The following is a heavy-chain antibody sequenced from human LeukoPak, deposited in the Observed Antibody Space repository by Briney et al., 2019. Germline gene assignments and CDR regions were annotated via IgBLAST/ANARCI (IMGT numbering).Heavy chain of an antibody. D-gene: IGHD4-23*01. J-gene: IGHJ6*03. CDR3: ARSFYGGRYYYYYYMDV. V-gene: IGHV4-39*07. CDR1: GGSISSSSYY. Sequence: KRSETLSLTCTVSGGSISSSSYYWGWIRQPPGKGLEWIGSIYYSGSTYYNPSLKSRVTISVDTSKNQFSLKLNSVTAADTAVYYCARSFYGGRYYYYYYMDVWGKGTTVTVSS. CDR2: IYYSGST.